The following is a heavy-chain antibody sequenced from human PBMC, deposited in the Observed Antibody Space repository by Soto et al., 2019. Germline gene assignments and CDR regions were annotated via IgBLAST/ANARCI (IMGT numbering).Heavy chain of an antibody. CDR3: AKDRRITMVRGVLRAFDS. V-gene: IGHV3-48*03. CDR2: ISDDGASI. Sequence: EVQLVESGGALVQPGGSLRLSCEASGFSFSSFAMNWVRQAPGRGLEWVSYISDDGASIYYADSLKGRFTISRDNAKNSLSLQMNNLRAEDTAVYYCAKDRRITMVRGVLRAFDSWGQGNLVTVSS. D-gene: IGHD3-10*01. J-gene: IGHJ4*01. CDR1: GFSFSSFA.